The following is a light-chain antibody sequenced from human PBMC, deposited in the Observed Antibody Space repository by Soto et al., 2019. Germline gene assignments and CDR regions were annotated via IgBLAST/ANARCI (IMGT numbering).Light chain of an antibody. V-gene: IGKV3-20*01. CDR2: GAS. CDR3: QQYCSSPLVT. Sequence: EIVLTQSPGTLSLSPGERATLSCRASQSVSSSYLAWYQQKPGQAPRLLIYGASSRATCIPDRFSGSGSGTDFSLTISRLEPEDFAVYYCQQYCSSPLVTFGPGTKVDIK. J-gene: IGKJ3*01. CDR1: QSVSSSY.